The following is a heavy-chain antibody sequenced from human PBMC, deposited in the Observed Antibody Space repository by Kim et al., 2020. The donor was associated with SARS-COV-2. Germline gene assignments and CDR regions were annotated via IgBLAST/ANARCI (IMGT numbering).Heavy chain of an antibody. V-gene: IGHV4-59*13. CDR3: AREGYSYGFDY. CDR1: GGSISSYY. J-gene: IGHJ4*02. Sequence: SETLSLTCTVSGGSISSYYWSWIRQPPGKGLEWIGYIYYSGSTNYNPSLKSRVTISVDTSKNQISLKLSSVTTADTAVYYCAREGYSYGFDYWGQGTLVTVSS. D-gene: IGHD5-18*01. CDR2: IYYSGST.